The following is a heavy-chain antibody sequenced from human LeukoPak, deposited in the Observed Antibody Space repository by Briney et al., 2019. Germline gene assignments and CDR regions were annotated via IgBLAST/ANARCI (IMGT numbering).Heavy chain of an antibody. V-gene: IGHV3-7*01. CDR3: ARDQIVVVPVAIGYFDY. J-gene: IGHJ4*02. CDR2: IKQDGSEK. CDR1: GFTFSNYW. D-gene: IGHD2-2*01. Sequence: GGSLRLSCAAPGFTFSNYWMSWVRQAPGKGLEWVANIKQDGSEKYYVDSVKGRFIISRDNAKNSLYLQMNSLRAEDTAVYYCARDQIVVVPVAIGYFDYWGQGTLVTVSS.